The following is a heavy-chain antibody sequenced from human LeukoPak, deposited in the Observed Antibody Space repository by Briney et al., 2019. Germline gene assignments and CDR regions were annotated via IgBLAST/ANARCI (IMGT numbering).Heavy chain of an antibody. CDR3: ARDSSSFNY. CDR1: GFPFMNYW. J-gene: IGHJ4*02. V-gene: IGHV3-7*01. Sequence: GGPLTLSCAATGFPFMNYWISWLRQAPGKGLAWVANIKVDGSEKYYVDSMKGRFTIPRDNAKNSLYLQMNNLRAEDTAVYYCARDSSSFNYWGQGTVVTVSS. CDR2: IKVDGSEK. D-gene: IGHD2-2*01.